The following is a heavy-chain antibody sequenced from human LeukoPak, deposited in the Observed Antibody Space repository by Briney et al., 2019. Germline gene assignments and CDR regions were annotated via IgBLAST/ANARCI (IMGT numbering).Heavy chain of an antibody. Sequence: GGSLRLSCAASGFTFSSYGMHWVRQAPGKGLEWVAVISYDGSNKYYADSVKGRFTISRDNSKNTLYLQMNSLRAEDTAVYYCAKEARITMVRGVISYFDYWGQGTLVTVSS. V-gene: IGHV3-30*18. D-gene: IGHD3-10*01. CDR3: AKEARITMVRGVISYFDY. J-gene: IGHJ4*02. CDR2: ISYDGSNK. CDR1: GFTFSSYG.